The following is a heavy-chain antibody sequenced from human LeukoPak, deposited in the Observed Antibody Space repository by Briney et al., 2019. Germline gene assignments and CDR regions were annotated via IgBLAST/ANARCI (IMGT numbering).Heavy chain of an antibody. CDR2: ISDSGGRT. CDR1: GITLSNYG. V-gene: IGHV3-23*01. Sequence: GGSLRLSCAGSGITLSNYGMSWVRQAPGKGLEWVAGISDSGGRTNYADSVKGRFTISRDNPKNTLYLQMNSLRAEDTALYYCAKGSYYGSGSYYFGYWGQGTLVTVSS. J-gene: IGHJ4*02. D-gene: IGHD3-10*01. CDR3: AKGSYYGSGSYYFGY.